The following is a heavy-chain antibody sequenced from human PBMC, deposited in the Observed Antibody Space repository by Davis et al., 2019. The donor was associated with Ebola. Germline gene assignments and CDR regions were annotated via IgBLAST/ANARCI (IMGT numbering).Heavy chain of an antibody. D-gene: IGHD2-2*01. Sequence: PGGSLRLSCAASGFTFSSYAMHWVRQAPGKGLEWVAVISYDGSNKYYADSVKGRFTISRDNSKNTLYLQMNSLRAEDTAVYYCARDRATGTNSYYYMDVWGKGTTVTVSS. CDR3: ARDRATGTNSYYYMDV. V-gene: IGHV3-30-3*01. CDR1: GFTFSSYA. CDR2: ISYDGSNK. J-gene: IGHJ6*03.